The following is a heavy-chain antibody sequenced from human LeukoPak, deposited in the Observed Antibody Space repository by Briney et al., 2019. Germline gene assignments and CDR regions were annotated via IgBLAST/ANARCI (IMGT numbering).Heavy chain of an antibody. CDR3: ARDRRNYYGSGSYYNLVS. V-gene: IGHV1-69*06. CDR2: IIPIFGTA. J-gene: IGHJ4*02. Sequence: ASVKVSCKASGGTFSSYAISWVRQAPGQGLEWMGGIIPIFGTANYAQKFQGRVTITADKSTSTAYMELRSLRSEDTAVYYCARDRRNYYGSGSYYNLVSWGQGTLVTVSS. D-gene: IGHD3-10*01. CDR1: GGTFSSYA.